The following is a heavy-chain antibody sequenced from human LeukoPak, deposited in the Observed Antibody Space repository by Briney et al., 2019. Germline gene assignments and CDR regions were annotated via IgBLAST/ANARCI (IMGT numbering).Heavy chain of an antibody. CDR3: AKDRGYSGSYHDY. CDR1: GFTFSSYA. V-gene: IGHV3-30*04. Sequence: GGSLRLSCAASGFTFSSYAMHWVRQAPGKGLEWVAVISYDGSNKYYADSVKGRFTISRDNSKNTLYLQMNSLRAGDTAVYYCAKDRGYSGSYHDYWGQGTLVTVSS. D-gene: IGHD1-26*01. J-gene: IGHJ4*02. CDR2: ISYDGSNK.